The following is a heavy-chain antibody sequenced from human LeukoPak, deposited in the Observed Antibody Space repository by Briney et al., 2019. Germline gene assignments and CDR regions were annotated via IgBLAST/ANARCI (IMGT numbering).Heavy chain of an antibody. J-gene: IGHJ4*02. CDR1: GYSISSGYY. CDR2: IYHSGNT. D-gene: IGHD1-26*01. Sequence: SETLSLTCTVSGYSISSGYYWGWIRQPPGKGLEWIGSIYHSGNTYYNPSLKSRVTISVDTSKNQFSLKLSSVTAADTAVYYCARSQFIVGATPDFDYWGQGTLVTVPS. CDR3: ARSQFIVGATPDFDY. V-gene: IGHV4-38-2*02.